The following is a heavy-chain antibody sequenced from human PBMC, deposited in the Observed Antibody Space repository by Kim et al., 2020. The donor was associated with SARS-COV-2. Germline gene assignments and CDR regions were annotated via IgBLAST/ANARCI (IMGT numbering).Heavy chain of an antibody. CDR3: AKTIVEARFFDY. Sequence: GGSLRLSCAASGFSFVDYAMGWVRQAPGKGLEWVSTINARRTIYYSDSVKGRFTIFRDSSKNVVDLQMNSLRADDTAVYYCAKTIVEARFFDYWGQGTL. D-gene: IGHD6-6*01. CDR1: GFSFVDYA. CDR2: INARRTI. J-gene: IGHJ4*02. V-gene: IGHV3-23*01.